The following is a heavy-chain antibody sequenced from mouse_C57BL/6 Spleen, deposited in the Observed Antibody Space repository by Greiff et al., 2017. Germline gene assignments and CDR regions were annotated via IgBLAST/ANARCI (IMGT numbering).Heavy chain of an antibody. Sequence: VQLQQSGAELVRPGASVTLSCKASGYTFTDYEMHWVKQTPVHGLEWIGAIDPETGGTAYNQKFQGKAILTADKSSSTAYIERRCLTSEDSAVYDGTGGPGCDVAWFAYWGQGTLVTVSA. CDR1: GYTFTDYE. CDR2: IDPETGGT. D-gene: IGHD2-2*01. J-gene: IGHJ3*01. V-gene: IGHV1-15*01. CDR3: TGGPGCDVAWFAY.